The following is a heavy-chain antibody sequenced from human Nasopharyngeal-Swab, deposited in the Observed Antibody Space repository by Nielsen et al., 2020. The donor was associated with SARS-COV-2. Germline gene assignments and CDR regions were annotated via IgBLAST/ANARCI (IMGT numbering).Heavy chain of an antibody. CDR2: INPNSGGT. V-gene: IGHV1-2*06. J-gene: IGHJ4*02. CDR1: GYTFTGYY. D-gene: IGHD3/OR15-3a*01. Sequence: ASVKVSCKASGYTFTGYYMHWVRQAPGQGLVWMGRINPNSGGTNYAQKFQGRVTMTRDTSISTAYMDLSRLRSDDTAVYYCASFVNSPDWDSRFDYWGQGTLVTVSS. CDR3: ASFVNSPDWDSRFDY.